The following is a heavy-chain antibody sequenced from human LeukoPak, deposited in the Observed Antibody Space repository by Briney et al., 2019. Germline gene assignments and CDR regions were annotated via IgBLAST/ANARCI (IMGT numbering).Heavy chain of an antibody. CDR3: ARDRHIVATNALDS. J-gene: IGHJ4*02. CDR1: GGTFSSYA. Sequence: ASVKVSCKASGGTFSSYAISWVRQAPGQGLEWMGRIIPILGIANYAQKFQGRVTITADKSTSTAYMELNSLRAEDTAVYYCARDRHIVATNALDSWGQGTLVTVSS. V-gene: IGHV1-69*04. D-gene: IGHD5-12*01. CDR2: IIPILGIA.